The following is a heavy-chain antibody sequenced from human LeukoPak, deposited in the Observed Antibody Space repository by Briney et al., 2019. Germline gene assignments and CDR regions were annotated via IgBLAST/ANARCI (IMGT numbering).Heavy chain of an antibody. V-gene: IGHV3-23*01. J-gene: IGHJ4*02. CDR1: GFTFSSYA. D-gene: IGHD1-26*01. Sequence: GGSLRLSCAASGFTFSSYAMSWVRQAPGRGLEWVSAISGSGGSTYYADSVKGRFTISRDNSKNTLYLQMNSLRAEDTAVYYCARTFTLKGAEGPVWGQGTQVTVSS. CDR3: ARTFTLKGAEGPV. CDR2: ISGSGGST.